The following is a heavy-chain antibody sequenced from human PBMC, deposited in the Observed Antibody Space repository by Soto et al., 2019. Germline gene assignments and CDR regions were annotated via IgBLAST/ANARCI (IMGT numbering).Heavy chain of an antibody. D-gene: IGHD6-25*01. CDR3: AKDLVAAGGGSPGWFDP. CDR1: GFTFSSYG. J-gene: IGHJ5*02. CDR2: ISYDGSNK. V-gene: IGHV3-30*18. Sequence: QVQLVESGGGVVQPGRSLRLSCAASGFTFSSYGMHWVRQAPGKGLEWVAVISYDGSNKYYADSVKGRFTISRDNSNNTRYRHMNSLKAEDTAVYYCAKDLVAAGGGSPGWFDPWGQGTLVTVSS.